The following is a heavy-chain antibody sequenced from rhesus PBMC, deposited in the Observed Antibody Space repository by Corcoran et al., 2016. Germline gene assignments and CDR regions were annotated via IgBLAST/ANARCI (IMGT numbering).Heavy chain of an antibody. CDR3: AKGRECTVSGCYRFDV. D-gene: IGHD2-21*01. CDR2: INTGGIST. J-gene: IGHJ5-1*01. V-gene: IGHV3S5*01. CDR1: GFTFSFYG. Sequence: EVQLVGTVGGLVWTGGSMKLSCEASGFTFSFYGMAWVRQAPGNGLEWVSTINTGGISTYYPDSVKGRFTISRDNSKNTLSLQMNSLRTEDTAVYYCAKGRECTVSGCYRFDVWGPGVLVTVSS.